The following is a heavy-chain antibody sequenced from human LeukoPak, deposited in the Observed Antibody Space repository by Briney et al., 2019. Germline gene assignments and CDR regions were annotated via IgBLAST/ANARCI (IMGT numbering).Heavy chain of an antibody. Sequence: SETLSLTCTVSGGSISSGGYYWSWIRQHPGKGLEWLGYIYYSGSTYYNPSLKSRVTISVDTSKNQFSLKLSSVTAADTAVYYCARGQRGYGDCLFDYWGQGTLVTVSS. D-gene: IGHD4-17*01. J-gene: IGHJ4*02. V-gene: IGHV4-31*03. CDR2: IYYSGST. CDR1: GGSISSGGYY. CDR3: ARGQRGYGDCLFDY.